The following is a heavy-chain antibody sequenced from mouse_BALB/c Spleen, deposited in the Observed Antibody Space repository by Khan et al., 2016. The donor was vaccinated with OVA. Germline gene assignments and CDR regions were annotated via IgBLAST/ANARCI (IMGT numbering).Heavy chain of an antibody. V-gene: IGHV14-1*02. CDR3: ARDGYSPWFAY. D-gene: IGHD2-3*01. J-gene: IGHJ3*01. CDR2: IVPENGDT. CDR1: GFNIKDYY. Sequence: EVQLQQSGAELVRPGALVKLSCKATGFNIKDYYMHWVKQRPEQGLVWIGRIVPENGDTIYDPKFQDKASITSDTSSNTAYLQLSSLTSEDTAVCDCARDGYSPWFAYWGQGTMVTVSA.